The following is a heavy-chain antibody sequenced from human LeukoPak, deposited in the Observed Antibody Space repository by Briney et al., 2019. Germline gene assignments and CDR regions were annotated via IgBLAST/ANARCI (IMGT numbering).Heavy chain of an antibody. Sequence: TGGSLRLSCAASGFTFSSCAMHWVRQAPGKGLEYVSAISSNGGSTYYANSVKGRFTISRDNSKNTLYLQMGSLRAEDMAVYYCARVGKYSGSYGDYFDYWGQGTLVTVSS. V-gene: IGHV3-64*01. D-gene: IGHD1-26*01. CDR3: ARVGKYSGSYGDYFDY. CDR2: ISSNGGST. J-gene: IGHJ4*02. CDR1: GFTFSSCA.